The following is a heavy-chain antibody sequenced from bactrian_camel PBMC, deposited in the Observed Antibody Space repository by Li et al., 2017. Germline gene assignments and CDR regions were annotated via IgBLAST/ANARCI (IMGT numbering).Heavy chain of an antibody. CDR2: SSSGALSL. J-gene: IGHJ4*01. V-gene: IGHV3S25*01. Sequence: QLVESGGGLVQPGGSLRLSCAASGFTFTNYRMHWVRQGPGKGLEWVSSSSSGALSLVYADSVKGRFTISRDNAKKTMYLNMDKLQPEDTGMYTCAAGTRFCSPFHNGWVNYWGQGTQVTVS. CDR3: AAGTRFCSPFHNGWVNY. D-gene: IGHD7*01. CDR1: GFTFTNYR.